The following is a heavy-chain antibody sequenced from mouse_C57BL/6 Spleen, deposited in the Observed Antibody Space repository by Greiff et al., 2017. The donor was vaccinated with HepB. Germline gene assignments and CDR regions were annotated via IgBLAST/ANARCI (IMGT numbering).Heavy chain of an antibody. CDR1: GFTFSSYA. CDR3: TRDEDYYGNGYDAMDY. Sequence: EVKLVESGEGLVKPGGSLKLSCAASGFTFSSYAMSWVRQTPEKRLEWVAYISSGGDYIYYADTVKGRFTISRDNARNTLYLQMSSLKSEDTAMYYCTRDEDYYGNGYDAMDYWGQGTSVTVSS. J-gene: IGHJ4*01. V-gene: IGHV5-9-1*02. CDR2: ISSGGDYI. D-gene: IGHD1-1*01.